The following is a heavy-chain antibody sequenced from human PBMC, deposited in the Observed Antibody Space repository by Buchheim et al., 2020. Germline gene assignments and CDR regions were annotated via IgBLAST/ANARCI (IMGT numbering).Heavy chain of an antibody. CDR2: ISQSGDT. Sequence: QVQLQESGPGLVKPSGTLSLTCAVSSGSISSSYWWSWVRQPPGKGLERIGEISQSGDTSYTPSLKSRVSMSLDNSKNQLSLNLNSVTAADTAVYYCARNYYFYGMDVWGQGTT. J-gene: IGHJ6*02. CDR3: ARNYYFYGMDV. CDR1: SGSISSSYW. V-gene: IGHV4-4*02.